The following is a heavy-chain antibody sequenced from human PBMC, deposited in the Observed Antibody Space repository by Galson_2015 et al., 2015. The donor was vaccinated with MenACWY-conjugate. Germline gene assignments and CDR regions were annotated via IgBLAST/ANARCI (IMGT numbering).Heavy chain of an antibody. CDR2: TYYRSKWFN. J-gene: IGHJ4*02. CDR3: ARSEASTIDY. Sequence: CAISGDSVSSNSAAWNWIRQSPSRGLEWLGRTYYRSKWFNHYAVSVKSRITINPDTSKNQFSLRLNSVTPEDTAVYYCARSEASTIDYWGRVTLVTVSS. CDR1: GDSVSSNSAA. D-gene: IGHD1-1*01. V-gene: IGHV6-1*01.